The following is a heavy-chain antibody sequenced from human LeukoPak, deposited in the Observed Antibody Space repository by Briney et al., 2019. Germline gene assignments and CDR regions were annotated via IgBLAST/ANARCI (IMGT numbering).Heavy chain of an antibody. Sequence: GGSLRLSCAASGFTFDDYAMNWVRQAPGKGLEGVSGISWNSGSIGYADSVKGRFTISRDNAKNSLYLQMNSLRAEDTALYYCAKTKLVVPAAFDYWGQGTLVTVSS. J-gene: IGHJ4*02. CDR1: GFTFDDYA. D-gene: IGHD2-2*01. CDR3: AKTKLVVPAAFDY. CDR2: ISWNSGSI. V-gene: IGHV3-9*01.